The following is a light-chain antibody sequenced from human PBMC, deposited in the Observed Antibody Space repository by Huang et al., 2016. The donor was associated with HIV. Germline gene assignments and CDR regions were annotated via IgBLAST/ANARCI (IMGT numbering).Light chain of an antibody. J-gene: IGKJ1*01. CDR3: QQSYSAPWT. CDR2: AGS. Sequence: DIQMTQSPSFLSASVGDSVTIPCRASQSISPDLNFDQQKPGSAPKVLICAGSTLQSGVPSRFSVRGFGTEFTLTISSLQPEDFAIYYCQQSYSAPWTFGQGTEVEVK. CDR1: QSISPD. V-gene: IGKV1-39*01.